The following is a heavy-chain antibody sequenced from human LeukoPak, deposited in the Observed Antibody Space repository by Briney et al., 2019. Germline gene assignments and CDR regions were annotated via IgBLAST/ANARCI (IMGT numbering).Heavy chain of an antibody. Sequence: EGSLRLSCAASGFTFSSYAMSWVRQAPGKGLEWVSNISGSGGSTYYADSVKGRFTISRDNSKNTLYLQMNSLRAEDTAVYYCARRRDSGSLQHFDYWGQGTLVTVSS. J-gene: IGHJ4*02. V-gene: IGHV3-23*01. CDR1: GFTFSSYA. D-gene: IGHD1-26*01. CDR3: ARRRDSGSLQHFDY. CDR2: ISGSGGST.